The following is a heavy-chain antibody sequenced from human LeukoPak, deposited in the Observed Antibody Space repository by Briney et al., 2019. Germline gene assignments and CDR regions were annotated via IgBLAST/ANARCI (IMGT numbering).Heavy chain of an antibody. Sequence: PGGSLRLSCAASGFTFSRYRMIWVRQAPGKGLEWVANIKQDESLKYYVDSVKGRFTISRDNGKNSLFLQMNSLRAEDTAVYYCVRDASYYDSRGYYDAFDLWGQGTMVTVSS. CDR1: GFTFSRYR. D-gene: IGHD3-22*01. CDR2: IKQDESLK. CDR3: VRDASYYDSRGYYDAFDL. V-gene: IGHV3-7*01. J-gene: IGHJ3*01.